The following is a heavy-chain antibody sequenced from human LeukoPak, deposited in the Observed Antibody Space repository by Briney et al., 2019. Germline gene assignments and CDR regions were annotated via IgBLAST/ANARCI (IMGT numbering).Heavy chain of an antibody. Sequence: GGSLRLSCAASGFTVSSNYMSWVRQAPGKGLEWVSVIYSGGSTYYADSVKGRFTISRDNSKNTLYLQMNSLRAEDTAVYYCARTQGEYYYDSSGQGYYFDYWGQGTLVTVSS. D-gene: IGHD3-22*01. J-gene: IGHJ4*02. V-gene: IGHV3-53*01. CDR2: IYSGGST. CDR3: ARTQGEYYYDSSGQGYYFDY. CDR1: GFTVSSNY.